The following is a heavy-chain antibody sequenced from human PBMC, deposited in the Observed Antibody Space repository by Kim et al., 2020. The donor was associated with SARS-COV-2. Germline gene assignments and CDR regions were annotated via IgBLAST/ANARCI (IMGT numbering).Heavy chain of an antibody. V-gene: IGHV3-21*01. CDR1: GFTFSNYN. CDR2: ISNSSSYI. Sequence: GGSLRLSCAASGFTFSNYNMNWVRQPPGKGLEWVSSISNSSSYIYYADSVKGRFTISRDNAENSLYLQMNSLRAEDTAVYYCARGSSGSYFDPYWGQGTL. CDR3: ARGSSGSYFDPY. J-gene: IGHJ4*02. D-gene: IGHD3-10*01.